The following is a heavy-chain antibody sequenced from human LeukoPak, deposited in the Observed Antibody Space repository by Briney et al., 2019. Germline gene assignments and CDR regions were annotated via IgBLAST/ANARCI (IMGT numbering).Heavy chain of an antibody. D-gene: IGHD7-27*01. CDR1: GYSFISYW. CDR2: IYPGDSDT. J-gene: IGHJ4*02. CDR3: ARRVLDEDYWGLVDY. V-gene: IGHV5-51*01. Sequence: PGESLKISCKGSGYSFISYWIGWVRQMPGKGLEWMGIIYPGDSDTRYSPSFQGQVTISADKSISTAYLQWSSLKASDTAMYYCARRVLDEDYWGLVDYWGQGTLVTVSS.